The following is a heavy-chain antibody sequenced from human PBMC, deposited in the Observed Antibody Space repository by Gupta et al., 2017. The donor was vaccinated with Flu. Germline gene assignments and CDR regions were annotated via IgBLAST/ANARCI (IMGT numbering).Heavy chain of an antibody. Sequence: EVQLVQSGAEVKKPGESLKISCKGSGYSFTSYWIGWVRQLPGKGLEWMGIIYPGDSDTRYSPSFQGQVTISADKSISTAYLQWSSLKASDTAMYYCARRVEDCSGGSCYSFDDYWGQGTLVTVSS. V-gene: IGHV5-51*03. CDR3: ARRVEDCSGGSCYSFDDY. CDR2: IYPGDSDT. D-gene: IGHD2-15*01. J-gene: IGHJ4*02. CDR1: GYSFTSYW.